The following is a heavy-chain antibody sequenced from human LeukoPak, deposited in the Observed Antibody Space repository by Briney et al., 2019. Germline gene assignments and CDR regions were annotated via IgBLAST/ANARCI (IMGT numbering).Heavy chain of an antibody. D-gene: IGHD6-19*01. V-gene: IGHV3-30*02. CDR3: AKEWQWQLLIVDS. CDR2: IRYDGSNK. J-gene: IGHJ4*02. CDR1: GFTFSSYG. Sequence: PGGSLRLSCAASGFTFSSYGMHWVRQAPGKGLEWVAFIRYDGSNKYYADSVKGRFTISRDNSKNTLYLQMNRVRPEDTAVYSSAKEWQWQLLIVDSWGQGTLVTVSS.